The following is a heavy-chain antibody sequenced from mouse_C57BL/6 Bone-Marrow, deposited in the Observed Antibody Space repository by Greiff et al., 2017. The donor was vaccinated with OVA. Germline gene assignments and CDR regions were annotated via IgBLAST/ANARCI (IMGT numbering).Heavy chain of an antibody. CDR1: GYTFTSYW. V-gene: IGHV1-50*01. J-gene: IGHJ1*03. D-gene: IGHD2-3*01. Sequence: QVQLQQPGAELVKPGASVKLSCKASGYTFTSYWMQWVKQRPGQGLEWIGEIDPSDSYTNYNQKFKGKATLTVDTSSSTAYMQLSSLTSEDSAVYDCARDGYYSYWYFDVWGTGTTVTVSS. CDR2: IDPSDSYT. CDR3: ARDGYYSYWYFDV.